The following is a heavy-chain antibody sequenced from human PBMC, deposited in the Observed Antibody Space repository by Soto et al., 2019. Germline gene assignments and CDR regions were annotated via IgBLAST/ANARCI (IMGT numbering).Heavy chain of an antibody. CDR1: GGSISNYY. CDR2: IYYSGST. D-gene: IGHD2-15*01. Sequence: SETLSLTCTVSGGSISNYYWSWIRQPPGKGLEWIGYIYYSGSTYYNPSLKSRVTISVDTSKNQFSLKLSSVTAADTAVYYCARQVCSGGSCYPDYYYYYGMDVGGQGTTVTVSS. J-gene: IGHJ6*02. CDR3: ARQVCSGGSCYPDYYYYYGMDV. V-gene: IGHV4-59*04.